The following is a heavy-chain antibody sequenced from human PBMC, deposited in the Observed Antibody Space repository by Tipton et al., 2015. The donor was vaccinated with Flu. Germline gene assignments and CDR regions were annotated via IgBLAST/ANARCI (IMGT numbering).Heavy chain of an antibody. Sequence: SLRLSCAASGFTFSSYAMSWVRQAPGKGLEWVSAISGSGGSTYYADSVKGRFTISRDNSKNTLYLQMNSLRAEDTAVYYCAKGACGGSTSCYNLYFYYYYMDVWGKGTTVTVSS. D-gene: IGHD2-2*02. CDR3: AKGACGGSTSCYNLYFYYYYMDV. CDR1: GFTFSSYA. V-gene: IGHV3-23*01. J-gene: IGHJ6*03. CDR2: ISGSGGST.